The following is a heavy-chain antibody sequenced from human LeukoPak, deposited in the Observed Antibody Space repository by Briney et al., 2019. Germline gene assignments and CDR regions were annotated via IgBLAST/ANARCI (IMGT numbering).Heavy chain of an antibody. V-gene: IGHV3-66*01. Sequence: GGSLRLSCAASGFSVTTKDMTWIRQAPGKGLEWVSVTYSGGSTFFADFVNGRFSISRDQSQNTLYLQMNSLRANDTAVYYCARAGDRGSHIDFWSQGTLVTVSS. CDR2: TYSGGST. CDR3: ARAGDRGSHIDF. CDR1: GFSVTTKD. D-gene: IGHD1-26*01. J-gene: IGHJ4*02.